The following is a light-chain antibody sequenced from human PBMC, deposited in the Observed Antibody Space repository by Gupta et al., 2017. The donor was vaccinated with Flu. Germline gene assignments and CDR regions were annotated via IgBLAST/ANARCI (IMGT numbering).Light chain of an antibody. CDR3: KSYTSSSPFV. V-gene: IGLV2-14*01. CDR2: QVT. J-gene: IGLJ1*01. CDR1: SSDIGISNF. Sequence: QSALTQPASVSGSPGQSITISCTGTSSDIGISNFVSWYQQHPDKAPKLLIYQVTNRPSGVSHRFPGSKSGYTASLTISGLQVEDEADYYCKSYTSSSPFVFGTGTKVTVL.